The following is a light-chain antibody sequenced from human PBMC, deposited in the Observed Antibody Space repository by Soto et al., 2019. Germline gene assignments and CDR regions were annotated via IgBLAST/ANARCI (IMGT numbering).Light chain of an antibody. CDR3: SSWTSGATYV. CDR2: DVN. J-gene: IGLJ1*01. V-gene: IGLV2-14*03. Sequence: HSALTQPASVSGSPGQSITFSCAGTSSDVGAYNYVSWYQHHPGKAPKLMICDVNNRPSGDSNRFSGSKSGNTASLTISGLQAEDEADDYCSSWTSGATYVFGSGTKVTVL. CDR1: SSDVGAYNY.